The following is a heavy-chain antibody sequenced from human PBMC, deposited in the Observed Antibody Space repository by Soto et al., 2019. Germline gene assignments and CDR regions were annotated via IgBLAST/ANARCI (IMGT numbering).Heavy chain of an antibody. CDR2: IYYSGST. V-gene: IGHV4-31*03. D-gene: IGHD3-22*01. J-gene: IGHJ3*02. CDR1: GGPISSGGYY. CDR3: ARVTMIVVVRSPPDAFDI. Sequence: SETLSLTCTVSGGPISSGGYYWSWIRQHPGKGLEWIGYIYYSGSTYYNPSLKSRVTISVDTSKNQFSLKLSSVTAADTAVYYCARVTMIVVVRSPPDAFDIWGQGTMVTVSS.